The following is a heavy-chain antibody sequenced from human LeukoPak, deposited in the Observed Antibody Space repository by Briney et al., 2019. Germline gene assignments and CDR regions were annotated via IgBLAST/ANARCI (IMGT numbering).Heavy chain of an antibody. D-gene: IGHD4-17*01. CDR2: FDSSGST. CDR3: ARDTSAVTYGDYDISYDY. CDR1: GGSFTSRSFY. Sequence: SETLSLTCTVSGGSFTSRSFYWGWIRQPPGKGLDWIGNFDSSGSTYYNPPLKSRVTMSVDTSKNQFSLKLSSVTAADTAVYYCARDTSAVTYGDYDISYDYWGQGTLVTVSS. V-gene: IGHV4-39*07. J-gene: IGHJ4*02.